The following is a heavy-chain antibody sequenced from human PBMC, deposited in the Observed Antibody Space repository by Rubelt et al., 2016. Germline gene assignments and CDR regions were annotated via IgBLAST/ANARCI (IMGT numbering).Heavy chain of an antibody. Sequence: QVQLQQWGAGLLKTSETLSLTCAVYGGSFSGYYWSWIRPPPGKGLEWIGAINHSGSTHYNPSLQSRVTISVTTSKNQFSLKLCVLTAADTALYYCARLTRGTYDYFGMDVWGQGTTVTVSS. CDR2: INHSGST. J-gene: IGHJ6*02. V-gene: IGHV4-34*01. D-gene: IGHD1-26*01. CDR3: ARLTRGTYDYFGMDV. CDR1: GGSFSGYY.